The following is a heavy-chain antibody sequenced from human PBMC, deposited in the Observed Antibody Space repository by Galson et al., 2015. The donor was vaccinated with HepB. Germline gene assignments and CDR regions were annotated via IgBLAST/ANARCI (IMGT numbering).Heavy chain of an antibody. J-gene: IGHJ6*02. V-gene: IGHV3-53*04. CDR1: GFTVSSNY. CDR2: IYSGGST. Sequence: SLRLSCAASGFTVSSNYMSWVRQAPGKGLEWVSVIYSGGSTYYADSVKGRFTISRHNSKNTLYLQMNSLRAEDTAVYYCARMVRGLVGNYYYYYGMDVWGQGTTVTVSS. D-gene: IGHD3-10*01. CDR3: ARMVRGLVGNYYYYYGMDV.